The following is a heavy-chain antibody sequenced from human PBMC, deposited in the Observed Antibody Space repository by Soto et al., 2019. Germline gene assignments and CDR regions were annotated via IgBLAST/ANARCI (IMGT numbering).Heavy chain of an antibody. Sequence: QVQLQDSGPGLVKPSETLSLTCTVSGGSISSYYWSWIRQPPGKGLEWIGYIYYSGSTKYNPSLESRVTISVDTSKNQFSLKLSSVTAADTAVYYCARDRGYYGSGSYYPPEDWGQGTLVTVSS. J-gene: IGHJ4*02. V-gene: IGHV4-59*01. CDR2: IYYSGST. CDR1: GGSISSYY. CDR3: ARDRGYYGSGSYYPPED. D-gene: IGHD3-10*01.